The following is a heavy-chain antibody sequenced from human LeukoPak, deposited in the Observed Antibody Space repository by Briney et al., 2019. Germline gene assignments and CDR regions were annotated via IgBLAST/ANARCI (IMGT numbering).Heavy chain of an antibody. CDR2: ISGSGGST. Sequence: GGSLRHCCAASGFTFSSYAMTLVRQAPPKCMAWVSAISGSGGSTYYADSVKGRFTISRDNSKNTLYLQMNSLRAEDTAVYYCAKQPNYATFDYWGQGTLVTVSS. CDR3: AKQPNYATFDY. V-gene: IGHV3-23*01. J-gene: IGHJ4*02. D-gene: IGHD1-7*01. CDR1: GFTFSSYA.